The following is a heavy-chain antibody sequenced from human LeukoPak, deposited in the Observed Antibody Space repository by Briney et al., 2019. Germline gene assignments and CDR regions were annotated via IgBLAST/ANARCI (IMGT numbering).Heavy chain of an antibody. V-gene: IGHV3-7*01. CDR3: ARPSPPGDGYNPPDH. J-gene: IGHJ4*02. CDR1: GFSFSDYW. D-gene: IGHD5-24*01. Sequence: TGGSLRLSCAASGFSFSDYWMNWVRQAPGKGLECVANISPDGSEEYYVDSVRGRFTISRDNAKNSLYLQMNDLRAEDTAVYYCARPSPPGDGYNPPDHWGQGTLVTVSS. CDR2: ISPDGSEE.